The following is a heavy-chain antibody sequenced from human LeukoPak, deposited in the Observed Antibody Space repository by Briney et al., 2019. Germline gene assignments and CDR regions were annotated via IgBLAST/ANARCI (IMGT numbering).Heavy chain of an antibody. V-gene: IGHV1-46*03. CDR1: GYTFASYY. CDR3: ARLRGGYCSSTSCPGFLDY. CDR2: INPSGGST. D-gene: IGHD2-2*01. J-gene: IGHJ4*02. Sequence: ASVTVSCKASGYTFASYYMHWVRQAPGQGLEWMGIINPSGGSTSYAQKFQGRVTMTRDTSTSTVYMELSSLRSEDTAVYYCARLRGGYCSSTSCPGFLDYWGQGTLVTVSS.